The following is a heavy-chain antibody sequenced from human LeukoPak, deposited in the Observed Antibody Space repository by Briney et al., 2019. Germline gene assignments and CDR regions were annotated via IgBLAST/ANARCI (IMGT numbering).Heavy chain of an antibody. CDR3: AGGGFYCGGDCYVDY. D-gene: IGHD2-21*02. Sequence: PSETLSLTCAVYGGSFSPYYWRWIRQPPGKGLEWIGEINHSGSTNYNPPLKSRVTISVDTSKNQFSLRLSSVTAADTAVYYCAGGGFYCGGDCYVDYGGQGTLVTVSS. J-gene: IGHJ4*02. V-gene: IGHV4-34*01. CDR2: INHSGST. CDR1: GGSFSPYY.